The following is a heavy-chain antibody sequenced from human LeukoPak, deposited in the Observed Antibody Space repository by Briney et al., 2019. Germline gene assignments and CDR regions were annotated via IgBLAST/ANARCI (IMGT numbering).Heavy chain of an antibody. CDR1: GFTVSSNS. J-gene: IGHJ4*02. Sequence: PGGSLRLSCAASGFTVSSNSMSWVRQAPGKGLEWVSIIYSGGSTYNADSVKGRFTISRDNSKNTLYLQMNSLRAEDTAVYYCAKGIAVAGTGEDYWGQGTLVTVSS. D-gene: IGHD6-19*01. V-gene: IGHV3-66*01. CDR3: AKGIAVAGTGEDY. CDR2: IYSGGST.